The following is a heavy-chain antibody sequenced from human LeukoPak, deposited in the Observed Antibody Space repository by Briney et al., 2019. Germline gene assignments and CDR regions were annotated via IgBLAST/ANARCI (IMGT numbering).Heavy chain of an antibody. J-gene: IGHJ4*02. V-gene: IGHV3-48*02. CDR2: ISSSSSTI. CDR3: VKDGAAAGTLFLFGY. Sequence: GGSLRLSCAASGFTFSSYSMNWVRQAPGKGLEWVSYISSSSSTIYYADSVKGRFTISRGNAKNSLYLQMNSLRDEDTAVYYCVKDGAAAGTLFLFGYWGQGTLVTVSS. CDR1: GFTFSSYS. D-gene: IGHD6-13*01.